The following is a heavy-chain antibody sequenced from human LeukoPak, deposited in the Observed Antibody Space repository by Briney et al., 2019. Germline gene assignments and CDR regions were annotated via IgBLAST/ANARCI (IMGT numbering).Heavy chain of an antibody. CDR2: INPSGGST. CDR1: GYTFTSYY. CDR3: AGIAAAGKGSMDV. J-gene: IGHJ6*02. V-gene: IGHV1-46*01. D-gene: IGHD6-13*01. Sequence: ASVKVSCKASGYTFTSYYMHWVRQAPGQGLEWMGIINPSGGSTSYARKFQGRVTMTRDTSTSTVYMELSSLRSEDTAVYYCAGIAAAGKGSMDVWGQGTTVTVSS.